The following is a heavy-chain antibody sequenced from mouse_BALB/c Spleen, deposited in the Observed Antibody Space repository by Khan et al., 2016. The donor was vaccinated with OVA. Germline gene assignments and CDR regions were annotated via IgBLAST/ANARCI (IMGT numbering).Heavy chain of an antibody. J-gene: IGHJ2*01. CDR3: ATSYFYGYYFDY. D-gene: IGHD1-1*01. CDR1: GFTFSTYG. CDR2: ISGDSSTV. Sequence: EVELVESGGGLVQPGGSRKLSCAASGFTFSTYGMHWVRQAPEKGLEWVAYISGDSSTVYYAETVTGRFTISRDNPKNTLFLQMTSLMSEETARYYCATSYFYGYYFDYWGPGTTLTVSS. V-gene: IGHV5-17*02.